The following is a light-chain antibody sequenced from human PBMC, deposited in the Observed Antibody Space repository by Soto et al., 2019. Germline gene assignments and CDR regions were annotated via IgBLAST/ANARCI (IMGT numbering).Light chain of an antibody. J-gene: IGLJ1*01. Sequence: QSVLTQPASVSGSPGQSITISCTGTSSDVGGYNYVSWYQKHPGKAPKLMIYDVNNRPSGVSNRFSGSKSGNTASLTISGLQSDDEVDYYCTSYTSSSTYVFGTGTKV. CDR2: DVN. V-gene: IGLV2-14*01. CDR1: SSDVGGYNY. CDR3: TSYTSSSTYV.